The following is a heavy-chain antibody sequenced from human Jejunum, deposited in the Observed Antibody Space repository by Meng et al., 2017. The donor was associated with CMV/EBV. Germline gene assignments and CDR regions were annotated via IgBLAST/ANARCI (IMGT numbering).Heavy chain of an antibody. V-gene: IGHV1-18*01. J-gene: IGHJ5*02. D-gene: IGHD2-21*01. CDR2: ISSYNRNT. CDR1: TFNSYG. Sequence: TFNSYGITWVRQAPGQGLEWVGWISSYNRNTNYAQKFRGRVTLTTDTSTSIAYMELRSLRSDDTAVYYCATIAYCGGDCYKVHPLYDHWGQGTLVTAPQ. CDR3: ATIAYCGGDCYKVHPLYDH.